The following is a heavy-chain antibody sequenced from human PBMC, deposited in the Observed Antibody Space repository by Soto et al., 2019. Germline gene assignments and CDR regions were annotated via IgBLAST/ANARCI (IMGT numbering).Heavy chain of an antibody. J-gene: IGHJ6*03. Sequence: KVSCNASGGTFSSDTITWVRQAPGQGLEWRGSIIPILGIANYAQKFQGRVTITADKSTSTAYMELSSLRSEDTAVYYCARGTNVDTAMASSCDYYYMDVWGKGTTVTVSS. CDR3: ARGTNVDTAMASSCDYYYMDV. CDR1: GGTFSSDT. CDR2: IIPILGIA. D-gene: IGHD5-18*01. V-gene: IGHV1-69*02.